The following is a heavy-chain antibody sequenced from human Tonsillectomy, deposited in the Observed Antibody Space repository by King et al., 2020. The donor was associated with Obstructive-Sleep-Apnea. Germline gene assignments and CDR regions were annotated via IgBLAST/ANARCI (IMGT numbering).Heavy chain of an antibody. J-gene: IGHJ5*02. CDR2: ISYSGST. V-gene: IGHV4-39*07. Sequence: QLQESGPGLVKPSETLSLTCTVSGGSISSSSYYWGWIRQPPGKGLEGIGSISYSGSTFYNPSLKSRFTISGDTSKNQFSLKLSSVTAAHTAIYYCAKDSQRVFNGNYPARWFDPWGQGTLVTVSS. CDR1: GGSISSSSYY. D-gene: IGHD1-7*01. CDR3: AKDSQRVFNGNYPARWFDP.